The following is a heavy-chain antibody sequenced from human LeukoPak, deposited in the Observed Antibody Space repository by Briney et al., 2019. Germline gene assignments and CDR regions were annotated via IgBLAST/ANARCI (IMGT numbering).Heavy chain of an antibody. Sequence: PGGSLRLSCAASGFTVSSNYMSWVRQAPGKGLEWVSIIYSGGSTFYADSVKGRFTISRDNSKNTLYLQMNSLRAEDTAVYYCAANLQLADPGFAAFDIWGQGTMVTVSS. D-gene: IGHD1-1*01. V-gene: IGHV3-53*01. CDR3: AANLQLADPGFAAFDI. CDR1: GFTVSSNY. CDR2: IYSGGST. J-gene: IGHJ3*02.